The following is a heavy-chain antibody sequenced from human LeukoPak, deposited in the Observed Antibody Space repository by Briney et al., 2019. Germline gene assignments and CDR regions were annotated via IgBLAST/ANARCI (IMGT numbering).Heavy chain of an antibody. V-gene: IGHV5-51*01. CDR3: ARGRYSYGKYFDY. CDR2: IYPGDSET. J-gene: IGHJ4*02. D-gene: IGHD5-18*01. CDR1: GYSFTSYW. Sequence: GESLKISCQGSGYSFTSYWIGWVRQMPGKGLEWMGIIYPGDSETKYSPAFQGQVTISADKSISTAYLQWSSLKASDTAMYYCARGRYSYGKYFDYWGQGTLVTVSS.